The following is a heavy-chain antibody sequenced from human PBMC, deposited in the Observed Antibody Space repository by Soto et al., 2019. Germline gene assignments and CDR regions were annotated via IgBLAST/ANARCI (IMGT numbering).Heavy chain of an antibody. CDR1: GFTFSSYA. Sequence: EVQLVESGGGLVQPGGSMRLSCAASGFTFSSYAMSWVRQAPGKGLEWVSAISGSGGSTYDADSVKGRFTISRDNSKNTMYLQMNRLRAEDTAVYYCAYTITPFDYWGQGTLVTVSS. V-gene: IGHV3-23*04. CDR3: AYTITPFDY. CDR2: ISGSGGST. D-gene: IGHD2-2*02. J-gene: IGHJ4*02.